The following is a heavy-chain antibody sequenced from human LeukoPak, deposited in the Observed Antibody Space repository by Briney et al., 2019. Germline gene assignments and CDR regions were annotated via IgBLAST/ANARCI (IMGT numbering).Heavy chain of an antibody. D-gene: IGHD2-2*01. Sequence: PSQTLSLTCTVSGGSISSGGYYWGWLRQPPGKGLEWIGYIYHSGSTYYNPSLKSRVTISVDRSKNQFSLKLSSVTAADTAVYYCARDPVVVVPAAMEGRAFYIWGQGTMVTVSS. V-gene: IGHV4-30-2*01. CDR2: IYHSGST. J-gene: IGHJ3*02. CDR1: GGSISSGGYY. CDR3: ARDPVVVVPAAMEGRAFYI.